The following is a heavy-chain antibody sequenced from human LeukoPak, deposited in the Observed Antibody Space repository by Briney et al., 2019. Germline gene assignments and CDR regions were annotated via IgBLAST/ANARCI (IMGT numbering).Heavy chain of an antibody. CDR3: AREGPYYFHY. CDR2: ISYDGSNK. V-gene: IGHV3-30-3*01. Sequence: PGGSLRLSCAASGFTFSTYNMRWVRQAPGKGVEGVGVISYDGSNKYYADSVKGRFTISRDNSKNTLYLQMNSLRAEDTAVYYCAREGPYYFHYWGQGTLVTVSS. CDR1: GFTFSTYN. J-gene: IGHJ4*02.